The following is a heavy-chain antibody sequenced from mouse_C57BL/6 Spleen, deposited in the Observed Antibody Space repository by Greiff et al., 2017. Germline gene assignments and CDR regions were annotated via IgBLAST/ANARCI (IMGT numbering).Heavy chain of an antibody. CDR3: ARSLFITTVVAPDG. J-gene: IGHJ2*01. CDR2: INPNNGGT. V-gene: IGHV1-22*01. CDR1: GYTFTDYN. Sequence: EVQLQQSGPELVKPGASVKMSCKASGYTFTDYNMHWVKQSHGKSLEWIGYINPNNGGTSYNQKFKGKATLTVNKSSSTAYMELRSLTSEDSAVYDCARSLFITTVVAPDGWGQGTTLTVAS. D-gene: IGHD1-1*01.